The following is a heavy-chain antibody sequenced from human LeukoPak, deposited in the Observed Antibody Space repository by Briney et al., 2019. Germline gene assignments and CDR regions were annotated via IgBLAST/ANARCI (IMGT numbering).Heavy chain of an antibody. D-gene: IGHD3-10*01. CDR3: ARGNGPGSYLIDY. CDR2: MSHDGSNI. J-gene: IGHJ4*02. V-gene: IGHV3-30*04. Sequence: PGQSLRLSCAASGFIFSNYAMHWVRRAPGQGLKWVTLMSHDGSNIQYLDSMKGRFTISRDNSKNTVYLQMNSLRDEDTAMYYCARGNGPGSYLIDYWGQGTLVTVSS. CDR1: GFIFSNYA.